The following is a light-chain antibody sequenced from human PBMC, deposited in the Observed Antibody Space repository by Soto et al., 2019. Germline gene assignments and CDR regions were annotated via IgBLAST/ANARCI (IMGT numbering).Light chain of an antibody. V-gene: IGKV3-20*01. Sequence: EIGLTQSPGTLSLSPGERPTRSCRASQSVNNNYLAWYQQKPGQAPRLLIYGASSRATGFPDRFSGSGSVTDFPLTISRLEPEDFAVYYCQEYGSSKYTFSKGTKLEI. CDR1: QSVNNNY. CDR3: QEYGSSKYT. J-gene: IGKJ2*01. CDR2: GAS.